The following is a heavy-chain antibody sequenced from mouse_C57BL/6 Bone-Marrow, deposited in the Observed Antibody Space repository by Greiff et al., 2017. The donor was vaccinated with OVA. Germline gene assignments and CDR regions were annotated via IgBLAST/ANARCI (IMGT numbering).Heavy chain of an antibody. J-gene: IGHJ4*01. CDR3: ERDGCYEEYAEDY. Sequence: VQLQQPGAELVMPGASVKLSCKASGYTFTSYWMHWVKQRPGQGLEWIGEIDPSDSHTNYNQKFKGKSTLTVDKSSSTAYMQLSRLTSEDSAVYYCERDGCYEEYAEDYGGRGTGVTVTA. CDR1: GYTFTSYW. D-gene: IGHD2-3*01. CDR2: IDPSDSHT. V-gene: IGHV1-69*01.